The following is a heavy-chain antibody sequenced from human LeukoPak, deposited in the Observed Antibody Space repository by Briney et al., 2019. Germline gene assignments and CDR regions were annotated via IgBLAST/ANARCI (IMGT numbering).Heavy chain of an antibody. CDR1: GFTFSSHW. V-gene: IGHV3-33*08. CDR3: ARDRSPYYYDSSGYYPRGPDY. D-gene: IGHD3-22*01. J-gene: IGHJ4*02. Sequence: GGSLRLSCAASGFTFSSHWMHWVRQAPGKGLEWVAVIWYDGSNKYYADSVKGRFTISRDNSKNTLYLQMNSLRAEDTAVYYCARDRSPYYYDSSGYYPRGPDYWGQGTLVTVSS. CDR2: IWYDGSNK.